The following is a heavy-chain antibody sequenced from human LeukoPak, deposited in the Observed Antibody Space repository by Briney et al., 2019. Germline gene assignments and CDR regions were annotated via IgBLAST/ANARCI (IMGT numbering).Heavy chain of an antibody. CDR3: ARDPSSNYYDSSGYYYGDAFDI. CDR1: GGSINSYY. Sequence: SETLSLTCTVSGGSINSYYWSWIRQPPGKGLEWIGYIYYAGSTNYNPSLKSRITISVDTSKNQFSLKLTSITAADTAVYYCARDPSSNYYDSSGYYYGDAFDIWGQGTMVTVSS. V-gene: IGHV4-59*01. CDR2: IYYAGST. D-gene: IGHD3-22*01. J-gene: IGHJ3*02.